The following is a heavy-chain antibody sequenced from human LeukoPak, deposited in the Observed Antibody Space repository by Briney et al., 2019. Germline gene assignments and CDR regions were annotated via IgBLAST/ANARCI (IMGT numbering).Heavy chain of an antibody. CDR1: GYSISSGYY. V-gene: IGHV4-38-2*02. CDR3: AREGTNYQIDY. D-gene: IGHD5-24*01. CDR2: IYHSGST. J-gene: IGHJ4*02. Sequence: SETLSLTCTVSGYSISSGYYWGWIRQPPGKGLEWIGSIYHSGSTYYNPSLKSRVTISVDTSKNQFSLKLSSVTAADTAVYYCAREGTNYQIDYWGQGTLVTVSS.